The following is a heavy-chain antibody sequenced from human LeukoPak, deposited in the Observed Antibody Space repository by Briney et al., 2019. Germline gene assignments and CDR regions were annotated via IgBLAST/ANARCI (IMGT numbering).Heavy chain of an antibody. V-gene: IGHV1-2*02. CDR2: INPNSGGT. Sequence: GSVKVSCKASGYTFTGYYMHWVRQAPGQGLEWMGWINPNSGGTNYAQKFQGRVTMTRDTSISTAYMELSRLRSDDTAVYYCAREEMATIPFDYWGQGTLVTVSS. CDR1: GYTFTGYY. D-gene: IGHD5-24*01. J-gene: IGHJ4*02. CDR3: AREEMATIPFDY.